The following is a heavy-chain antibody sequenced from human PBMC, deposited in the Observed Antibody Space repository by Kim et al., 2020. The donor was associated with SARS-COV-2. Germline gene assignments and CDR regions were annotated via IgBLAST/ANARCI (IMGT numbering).Heavy chain of an antibody. CDR3: ANEGRGRVV. Sequence: GSTSYAQKFQGRVTMTRDTSTSTVYMELSSLRSEDTAVYYCANEGRGRVVWGQGTLVTVSS. D-gene: IGHD3-3*01. J-gene: IGHJ4*02. CDR2: GST. V-gene: IGHV1-46*01.